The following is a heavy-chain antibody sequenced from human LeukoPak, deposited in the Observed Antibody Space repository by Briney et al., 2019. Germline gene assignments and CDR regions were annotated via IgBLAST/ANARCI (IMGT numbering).Heavy chain of an antibody. D-gene: IGHD4-17*01. CDR3: AREHTTVTSLLDY. Sequence: GRSLRLSCAASGFTFNSYGIHWVRQAPGKGLEWVAVIWYDGNNKYYADSVKGRFTISRDSSKNTMYLQMNSLRAEHTAVYYCAREHTTVTSLLDYWGQGTLVTVSS. CDR1: GFTFNSYG. V-gene: IGHV3-33*01. CDR2: IWYDGNNK. J-gene: IGHJ4*02.